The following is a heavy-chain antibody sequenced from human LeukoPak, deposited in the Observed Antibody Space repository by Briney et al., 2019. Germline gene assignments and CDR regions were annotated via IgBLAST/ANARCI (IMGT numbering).Heavy chain of an antibody. CDR1: GFTFSTFA. CDR2: IFPSGGEI. J-gene: IGHJ4*02. CDR3: ATYRRVLLPFES. D-gene: IGHD2-8*02. Sequence: AGSLRLSCAASGFTFSTFAMIWVRQPPGKGLEWVSSIFPSGGEIHYADSVRGRFTISRDNSKNTLSLQMNSLRAEDTAIYYCATYRRVLLPFESWGQGTLVTVSS. V-gene: IGHV3-23*01.